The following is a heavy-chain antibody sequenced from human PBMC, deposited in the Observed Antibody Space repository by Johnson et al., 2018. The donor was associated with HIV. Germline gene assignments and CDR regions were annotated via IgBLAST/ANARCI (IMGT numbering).Heavy chain of an antibody. Sequence: QLVESGGGLVQPGGSLRLSCAASGFTFRSYAMSWVRQAPGKGLEWVSAVSASGGTTYYADSVKGRFTISRDNSRNMVYLQTNSLRAGDTALYDCAKWSGGCSGNSTKCLDPFDIWGQGTMVTVSS. CDR1: GFTFRSYA. D-gene: IGHD2-15*01. J-gene: IGHJ3*02. V-gene: IGHV3-23*04. CDR2: VSASGGTT. CDR3: AKWSGGCSGNSTKCLDPFDI.